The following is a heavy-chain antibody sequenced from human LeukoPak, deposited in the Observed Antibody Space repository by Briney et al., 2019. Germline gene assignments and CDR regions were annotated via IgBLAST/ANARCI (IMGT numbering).Heavy chain of an antibody. CDR3: ARDGGSAVGAAAGTINY. Sequence: ASAKVSCKASGYTFTSYYMHWVRQAPGQGLEWMGIINPSGGSTSYAQKFQGRVTMTRDTSTSTVYMELSSLRSEDTAVYYCARDGGSAVGAAAGTINYWGQGTLVTVSS. CDR2: INPSGGST. D-gene: IGHD6-13*01. V-gene: IGHV1-46*01. J-gene: IGHJ4*02. CDR1: GYTFTSYY.